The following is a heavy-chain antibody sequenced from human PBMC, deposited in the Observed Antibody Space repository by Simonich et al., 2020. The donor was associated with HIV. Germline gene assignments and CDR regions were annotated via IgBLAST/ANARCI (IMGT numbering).Heavy chain of an antibody. CDR3: ARDYYYYDSSGYFLFDY. J-gene: IGHJ4*02. D-gene: IGHD3-22*01. CDR1: GYTFTNYD. CDR2: MNPNSGKT. V-gene: IGHV1-8*03. Sequence: QVQLVQSGAEVKKPGASVKVSCKASGYTFTNYDINWVRQATGQVLEWMGRMNPNSGKTGYAQKFPGRVTITRNTSISTAYMELSSLRSEDTAVYYCARDYYYYDSSGYFLFDYWGQGTLVTVSS.